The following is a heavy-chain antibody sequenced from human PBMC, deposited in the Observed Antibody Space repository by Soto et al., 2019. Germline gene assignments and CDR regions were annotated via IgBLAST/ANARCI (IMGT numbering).Heavy chain of an antibody. J-gene: IGHJ4*02. CDR2: ISGDGSRK. D-gene: IGHD6-13*01. CDR3: ARGCSGGTNCFYFDF. Sequence: QVQLVESGGGVVQPGRSLRLSCAASGFTFGNFGIHWVRQAPGKGLEWVADISGDGSRKFYADSVKGRFTISRDNSKNTLYLQMNSLRTEDTAVYFCARGCSGGTNCFYFDFWGQGILVTVSS. CDR1: GFTFGNFG. V-gene: IGHV3-30*03.